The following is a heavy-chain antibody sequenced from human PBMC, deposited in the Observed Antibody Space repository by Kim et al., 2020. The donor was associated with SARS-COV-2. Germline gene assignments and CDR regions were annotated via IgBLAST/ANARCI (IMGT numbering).Heavy chain of an antibody. CDR2: INAGNGNT. J-gene: IGHJ4*02. CDR1: GYTFTSYA. D-gene: IGHD1-1*01. CDR3: ARRYNWNDVLTFDY. Sequence: ASVKVSCKASGYTFTSYAMHWVRQAPGQRLEWMGWINAGNGNTKYSQKFQGRVTITRDTSASTAYMELSIPRSEDTAVYYCARRYNWNDVLTFDYWGQGTLVTVSS. V-gene: IGHV1-3*01.